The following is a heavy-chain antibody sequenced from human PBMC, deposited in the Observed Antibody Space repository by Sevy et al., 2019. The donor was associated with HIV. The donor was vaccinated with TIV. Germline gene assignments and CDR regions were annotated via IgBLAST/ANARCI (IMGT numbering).Heavy chain of an antibody. D-gene: IGHD3-22*01. CDR2: IKQDGSEK. V-gene: IGHV3-7*01. J-gene: IGHJ3*02. CDR3: ARASGYYYRDAFDI. Sequence: GGSLRLSCAASGFTFSSYWMSWVRQAPGKGLEWVANIKQDGSEKYYVDSVKGRFTISRDNATNSRYLQMNSLRAEDTAVYYCARASGYYYRDAFDIWGQGTMVTVSS. CDR1: GFTFSSYW.